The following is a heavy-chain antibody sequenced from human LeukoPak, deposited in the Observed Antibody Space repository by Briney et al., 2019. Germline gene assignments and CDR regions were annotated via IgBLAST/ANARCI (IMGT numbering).Heavy chain of an antibody. V-gene: IGHV5-51*01. CDR2: IYPGYSDT. CDR3: ARRISNKWGYDRYFDY. D-gene: IGHD5-12*01. CDR1: GYTFTTYW. Sequence: GESLKISCKGSGYTFTTYWIALGRQMPGKGLEWMGRIYPGYSDTRYSTSRQGQVTISADKFIRTGDLRCSILKCPDTAMYYCARRISNKWGYDRYFDYWGQGTLVTVSS. J-gene: IGHJ4*02.